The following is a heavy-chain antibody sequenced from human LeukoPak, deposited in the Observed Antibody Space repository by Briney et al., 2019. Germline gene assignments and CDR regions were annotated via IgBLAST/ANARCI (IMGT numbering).Heavy chain of an antibody. J-gene: IGHJ6*03. Sequence: ASVKVSCKASGYTFTGYYMHWVRQAPGQGLEWMGWINPNSGGTNYAQKFQGRVTMTRDTSISTAYMELSRLRSDDTAVYYCARGSSFGTDYYYYYMDVWGKGTTVTVSS. CDR1: GYTFTGYY. V-gene: IGHV1-2*02. CDR3: ARGSSFGTDYYYYYMDV. CDR2: INPNSGGT. D-gene: IGHD3/OR15-3a*01.